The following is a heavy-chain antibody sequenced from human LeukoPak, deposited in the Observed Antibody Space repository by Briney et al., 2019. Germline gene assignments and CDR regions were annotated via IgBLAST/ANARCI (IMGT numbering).Heavy chain of an antibody. CDR3: ARADYGDHYFDY. D-gene: IGHD4-17*01. V-gene: IGHV3-30-3*01. CDR1: GFTFSSYA. CDR2: ISYDGSNK. Sequence: GGSLRLSCAASGFTFSSYAMHWVRQAPGKGLEWVAVISYDGSNKYYADSVKGRFTISRDYSKNTLYLQMNSLRAEDTAVYYCARADYGDHYFDYWGQGTLVTVSS. J-gene: IGHJ4*02.